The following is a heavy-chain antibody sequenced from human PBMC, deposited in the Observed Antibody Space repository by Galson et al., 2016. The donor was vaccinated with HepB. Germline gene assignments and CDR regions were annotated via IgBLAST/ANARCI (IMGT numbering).Heavy chain of an antibody. CDR1: GGSISSNYW. J-gene: IGHJ5*02. Sequence: ETLSLTCDVSGGSISSNYWWGWVRQSPEKGFEWIGEIYETGTANYNPPFTRRATISVDKSRNQFSLNLTSVTAADTAVYYCAKAAVVPGARMVFDPWGQGMLVTVSS. CDR3: AKAAVVPGARMVFDP. CDR2: IYETGTA. D-gene: IGHD2-2*01. V-gene: IGHV4-4*02.